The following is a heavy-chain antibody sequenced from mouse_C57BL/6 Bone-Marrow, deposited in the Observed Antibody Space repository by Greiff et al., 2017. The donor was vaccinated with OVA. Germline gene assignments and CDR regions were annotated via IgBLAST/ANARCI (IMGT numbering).Heavy chain of an antibody. J-gene: IGHJ1*03. CDR2: INPYNGGT. CDR1: GYTFTDYY. V-gene: IGHV1-19*01. CDR3: ARHVWYFDV. Sequence: VQLQQSGPVLVKPGASVKMSCKASGYTFTDYYMNWVKQSHGKSLEWIGVINPYNGGTSYNQKFKGKATLTVDKSSSTAYMELNSLTSEDSAVYYCARHVWYFDVWGTGTTVTVSS.